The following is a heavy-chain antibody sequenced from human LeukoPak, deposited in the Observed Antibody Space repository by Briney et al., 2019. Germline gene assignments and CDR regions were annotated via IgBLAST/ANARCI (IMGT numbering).Heavy chain of an antibody. Sequence: PSETLSFTCTVSGASMSSYYWTWIRQPPGKGLEWIGYIYYSGSTNYNPSLQSRVTISVDTSKNQFSLKLSSVTAADTAVYYCARDRIGTTCYDYWGQGTLVTVSS. CDR3: ARDRIGTTCYDY. CDR2: IYYSGST. V-gene: IGHV4-59*01. J-gene: IGHJ4*02. D-gene: IGHD2-2*01. CDR1: GASMSSYY.